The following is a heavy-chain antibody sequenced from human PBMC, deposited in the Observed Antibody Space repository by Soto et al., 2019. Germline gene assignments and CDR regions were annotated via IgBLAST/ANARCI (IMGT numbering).Heavy chain of an antibody. CDR1: GGSISSYY. V-gene: IGHV4-59*01. D-gene: IGHD5-12*01. CDR3: ARAKATGRPGGMDV. J-gene: IGHJ6*02. CDR2: IYYSGST. Sequence: PSETLSLTCTVSGGSISSYYWSWIRQPPGKGLEWIGYIYYSGSTNYNPSLKSRVTISVDTSKNQFSLKLSSVTAADTAVYYCARAKATGRPGGMDVWGQGTTVTASS.